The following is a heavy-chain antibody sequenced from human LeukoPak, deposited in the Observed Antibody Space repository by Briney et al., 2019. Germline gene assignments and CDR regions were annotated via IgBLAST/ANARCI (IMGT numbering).Heavy chain of an antibody. CDR3: AGGQGWHFDL. CDR2: IRQDGSDE. Sequence: PGGSLRLSCAASGISLSSLWMSWFRQAPGKGLEWVADIRQDGSDEHYVASVKGRFTISRDSTSLFLQMNSLGAEDTAVYYCAGGQGWHFDLWGRGTLITVSS. CDR1: GISLSSLW. V-gene: IGHV3-7*01. D-gene: IGHD2-15*01. J-gene: IGHJ2*01.